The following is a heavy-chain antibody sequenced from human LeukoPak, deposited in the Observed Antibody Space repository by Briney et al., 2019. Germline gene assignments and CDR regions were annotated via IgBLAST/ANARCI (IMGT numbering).Heavy chain of an antibody. Sequence: SETLSLTCTVSGGSVSSGSYYWSWIRQPPGKGLEWIGYIYYSGSTNYNPSLKSRVTISVDTSKNQFSLKLSSVTAADTAVYYCARARVSGSQDFDYWGQGTLVTVSS. V-gene: IGHV4-61*01. CDR1: GGSVSSGSYY. CDR2: IYYSGST. J-gene: IGHJ4*02. D-gene: IGHD1-26*01. CDR3: ARARVSGSQDFDY.